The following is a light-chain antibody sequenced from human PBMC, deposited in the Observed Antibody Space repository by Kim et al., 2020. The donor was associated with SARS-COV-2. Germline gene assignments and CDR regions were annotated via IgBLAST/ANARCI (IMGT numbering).Light chain of an antibody. CDR3: HQYNTWT. Sequence: DIQMTQSPSTLSASVGDRVTITCRASQSISSWLAWYQQKPGKAPKLLIYKASSLESGVPSRFSGSGSGTEFTLTISSLQPDDSATYNRHQYNTWTFGQGTKVDIK. V-gene: IGKV1-5*03. CDR1: QSISSW. CDR2: KAS. J-gene: IGKJ1*01.